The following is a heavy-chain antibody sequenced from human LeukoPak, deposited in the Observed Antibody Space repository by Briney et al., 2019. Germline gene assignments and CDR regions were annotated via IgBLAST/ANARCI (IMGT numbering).Heavy chain of an antibody. D-gene: IGHD3-3*02. V-gene: IGHV4-61*08. CDR1: GGSISSGDYY. CDR2: ASDSGNT. CDR3: ARDGSTFTSGAMDV. J-gene: IGHJ6*02. Sequence: SETLSLTCTVSGGSISSGDYYWSWIRQPPGEGLEWIGYASDSGNTNYNPSLKRRVTISVDTSKNQFSLKLSSVTAADTAVYYCARDGSTFTSGAMDVWGRGTTVTVSS.